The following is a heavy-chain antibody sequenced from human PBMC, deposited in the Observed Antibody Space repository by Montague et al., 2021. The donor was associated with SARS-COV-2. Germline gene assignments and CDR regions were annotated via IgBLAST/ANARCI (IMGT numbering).Heavy chain of an antibody. V-gene: IGHV4-39*07. CDR2: IYYSGST. J-gene: IGHJ4*02. CDR1: GGSIRSSSYY. Sequence: SETLSLTCTVSGGSIRSSSYYWGWIRQPPGKGLEWIGNIYYSGSTYYNPSLKSRVTISVDKSKNQFYLRLSSVTAADTVVYYCARFSGIAVRRPFDYWGQGTLVTVSS. CDR3: ARFSGIAVRRPFDY. D-gene: IGHD6-6*01.